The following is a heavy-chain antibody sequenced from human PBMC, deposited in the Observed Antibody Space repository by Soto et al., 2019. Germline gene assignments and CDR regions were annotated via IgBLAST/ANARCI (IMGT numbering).Heavy chain of an antibody. J-gene: IGHJ5*02. V-gene: IGHV3-23*01. D-gene: IGHD2-15*01. Sequence: EVQLLESGGGLVQPGGSLRLSCAASGFTFSSYAMSWVRQAPGKGLEWVSAISGSGGSTYYADSVKGRFTISRDNSKNTLYLQMNSLRAEDTAVYYCAKEVYSDIVVVVDATNCFDHWGQGTLVTVSS. CDR3: AKEVYSDIVVVVDATNCFDH. CDR1: GFTFSSYA. CDR2: ISGSGGST.